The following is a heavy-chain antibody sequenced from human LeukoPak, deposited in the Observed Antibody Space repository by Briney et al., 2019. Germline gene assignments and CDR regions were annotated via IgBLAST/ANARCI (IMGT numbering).Heavy chain of an antibody. D-gene: IGHD3-10*01. CDR2: IGGSGDFT. CDR1: GFTFSNYE. V-gene: IGHV3-23*01. CDR3: AKADRGWGVITKD. Sequence: GGSLRLSCAASGFTFSNYELNWVRQAPGKGLEWVSAIGGSGDFTYYAEYVRGRFTISRDNSKKTLYLQMNSLRAEDTAVYYCAKADRGWGVITKDWGQGTLVTVSS. J-gene: IGHJ4*02.